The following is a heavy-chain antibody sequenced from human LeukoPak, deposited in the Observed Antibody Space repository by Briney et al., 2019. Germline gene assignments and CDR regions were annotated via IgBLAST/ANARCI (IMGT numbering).Heavy chain of an antibody. CDR1: GFTFSSYS. CDR3: AREDIVVVPAAAYYYYGMDV. CDR2: ISSSSSYI. Sequence: AGGSLRLSCAASGFTFSSYSMNWVRQAPGKGLEWVSSISSSSSYIYYADSVKGRFTISRDNAKNSLYLQMNSLRAEDTAVYYCAREDIVVVPAAAYYYYGMDVWGQGTTVTVSS. J-gene: IGHJ6*02. V-gene: IGHV3-21*01. D-gene: IGHD2-2*01.